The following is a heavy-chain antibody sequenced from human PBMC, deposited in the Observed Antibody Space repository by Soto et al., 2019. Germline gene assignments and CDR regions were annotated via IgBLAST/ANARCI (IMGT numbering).Heavy chain of an antibody. CDR3: AREGWPLLQTGMDV. J-gene: IGHJ6*02. CDR1: GFTFDDYA. V-gene: IGHV3-9*01. Sequence: GGSLRLSCAASGFTFDDYAMHWVRQAPGKGLEWVSGISWNSVTVDYADSVKGRFTISRDNAKNSLYLQMNSLRAEDAALYYCAREGWPLLQTGMDVWGQGTTVTVSS. CDR2: ISWNSVTV. D-gene: IGHD2-15*01.